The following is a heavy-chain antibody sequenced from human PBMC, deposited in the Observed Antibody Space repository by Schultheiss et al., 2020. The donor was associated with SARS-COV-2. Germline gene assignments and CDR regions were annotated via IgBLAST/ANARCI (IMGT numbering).Heavy chain of an antibody. CDR3: ARDKSRVGVTLGMYYGMDV. Sequence: GGSLRLSCAASGFTFSSYGMHWVRQAPGKGLEWVAVISYDGSNKYYADSVKGRFTISRDNSKNTLYLQMNSLRAEDTAVYYCARDKSRVGVTLGMYYGMDVWGQGTTVTVSS. CDR2: ISYDGSNK. J-gene: IGHJ6*02. D-gene: IGHD1-26*01. CDR1: GFTFSSYG. V-gene: IGHV3-30*04.